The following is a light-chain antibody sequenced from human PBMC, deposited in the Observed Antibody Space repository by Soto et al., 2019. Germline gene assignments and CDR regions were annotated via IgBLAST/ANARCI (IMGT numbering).Light chain of an antibody. J-gene: IGKJ4*01. Sequence: DIQMTRSPSSLSASVGDRVTITCRASQSISSYLNWYQQKPGKAPKLLIYAASSLQSGVPSRFSGSGSETDFTLTISRLQPEDFATYYCQQSYSTPTFGGGTKVEIK. CDR3: QQSYSTPT. V-gene: IGKV1-39*01. CDR1: QSISSY. CDR2: AAS.